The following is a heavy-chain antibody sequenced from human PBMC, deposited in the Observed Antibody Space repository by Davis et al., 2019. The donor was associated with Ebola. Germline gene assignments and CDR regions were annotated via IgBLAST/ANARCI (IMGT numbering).Heavy chain of an antibody. J-gene: IGHJ4*02. Sequence: GESLKISCAASGFTFSSYEMNWVRQAPGKGLEWVSYISSSSSTIYYADSVKGRFTISRDNAKNSLYLQMNSLRDEDTAVYYCARNDILTGYLMSYYFDYWGQGTLVTVSS. D-gene: IGHD3-9*01. CDR3: ARNDILTGYLMSYYFDY. CDR2: ISSSSSTI. CDR1: GFTFSSYE. V-gene: IGHV3-48*02.